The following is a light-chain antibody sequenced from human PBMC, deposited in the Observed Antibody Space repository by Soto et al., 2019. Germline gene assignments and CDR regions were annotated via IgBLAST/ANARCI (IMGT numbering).Light chain of an antibody. CDR1: QSVSNNY. CDR3: KQYGSSPPYN. V-gene: IGKV3-20*01. CDR2: GSS. Sequence: EVVLTQSPGTLSLSPGERATLSCRASQSVSNNYFAWYQQKPGQAPRLLIFGSSDRATGIPDRFSGSGSGTGFTITLSRLEPEDFSVYDCKQYGSSPPYNVGQGTKLAIK. J-gene: IGKJ2*01.